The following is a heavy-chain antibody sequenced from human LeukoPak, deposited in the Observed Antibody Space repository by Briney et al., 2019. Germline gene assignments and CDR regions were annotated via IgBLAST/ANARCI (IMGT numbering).Heavy chain of an antibody. CDR2: IKSDGTA. CDR1: GLTFSGAW. V-gene: IGHV3-74*01. Sequence: GGSLRLSCAASGLTFSGAWMHWVRQTPGKGLVWISRIKSDGTATYADSVRGRFTISRDNAKNTLYLQMNNLRADDTGIYYCARDGSHKLDYWGQGALVTVSS. J-gene: IGHJ4*02. CDR3: ARDGSHKLDY. D-gene: IGHD1-26*01.